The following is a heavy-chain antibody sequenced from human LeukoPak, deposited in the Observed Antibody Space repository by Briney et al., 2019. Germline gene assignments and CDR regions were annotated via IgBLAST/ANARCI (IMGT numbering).Heavy chain of an antibody. CDR2: IYTSGST. J-gene: IGHJ5*02. Sequence: SETLSLTCTVSGGSISSGSYYWSWIRQPAGKGLEWIGRIYTSGSTNYNPSLKSRVTISVDTSKNQFSLKLSSVTAADTAVYYCASSVVPAAIGLFGNWFDPWGQGTLVTVSS. V-gene: IGHV4-61*02. D-gene: IGHD2-2*01. CDR1: GGSISSGSYY. CDR3: ASSVVPAAIGLFGNWFDP.